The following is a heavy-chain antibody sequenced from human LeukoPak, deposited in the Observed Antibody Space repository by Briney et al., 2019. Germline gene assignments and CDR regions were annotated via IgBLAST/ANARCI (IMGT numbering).Heavy chain of an antibody. J-gene: IGHJ6*02. V-gene: IGHV1-2*02. CDR3: ARDHCSANSCYEDYYYGMDV. D-gene: IGHD2-2*01. CDR1: GYTFTSYG. CDR2: INPDSGGT. Sequence: GASVKVSCKASGYTFTSYGISWVRQAPGQGLEWMGWINPDSGGTEYAQRFQGRVAMTRDESISTAYMELSRLRSDDTAVYYCARDHCSANSCYEDYYYGMDVWGQGTTVTVSS.